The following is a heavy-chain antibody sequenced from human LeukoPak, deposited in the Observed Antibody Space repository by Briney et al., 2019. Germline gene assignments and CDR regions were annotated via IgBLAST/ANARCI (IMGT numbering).Heavy chain of an antibody. J-gene: IGHJ4*02. CDR3: AVGSGSYYNRAPFDY. Sequence: GGSLRLSCAASGFTFSSYGMHWVRQAPGKGLEWVAVIWYDGSNKYYADSVKGRFTISRDNSKHTLYLQMNSLRAEDTAVYYCAVGSGSYYNRAPFDYWGQGTLVTVSS. CDR2: IWYDGSNK. CDR1: GFTFSSYG. V-gene: IGHV3-33*01. D-gene: IGHD3-10*01.